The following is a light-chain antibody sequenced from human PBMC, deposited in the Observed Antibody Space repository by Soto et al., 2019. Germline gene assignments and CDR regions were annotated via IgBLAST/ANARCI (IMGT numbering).Light chain of an antibody. V-gene: IGKV4-1*01. CDR2: WAS. J-gene: IGKJ2*01. CDR1: QTVLYSSNNKNY. Sequence: DIVMTQSPDSLAVSLGERATINCKSSQTVLYSSNNKNYLAWYQQKPGQPPKLLIYWASTRESGVPDRFSGSGSGTDFTLPIGSLQAEDVAVCFCQRYSSAPPAMYTVGEGTKLEIK. CDR3: QRYSSAPPAMYT.